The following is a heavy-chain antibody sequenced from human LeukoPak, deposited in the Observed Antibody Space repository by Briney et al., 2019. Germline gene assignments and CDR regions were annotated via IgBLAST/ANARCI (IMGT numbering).Heavy chain of an antibody. CDR1: GGSISGSTYY. CDR2: IYYIGRT. Sequence: SETLSLTCTVSGGSISGSTYYWGWIRQPPGQGLKWIGHIYYIGRTSYNPSFKSRVTISVDTSKNQFSLKLNSVTAADTSVYFCARLDSAGPSDYWGQGILVTVSS. V-gene: IGHV4-39*01. CDR3: ARLDSAGPSDY. D-gene: IGHD2-21*01. J-gene: IGHJ4*02.